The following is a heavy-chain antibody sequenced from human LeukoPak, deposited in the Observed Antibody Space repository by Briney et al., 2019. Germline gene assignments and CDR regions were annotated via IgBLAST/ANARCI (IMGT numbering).Heavy chain of an antibody. CDR1: GFTFSSNW. CDR2: IKQDGSEK. V-gene: IGHV3-7*01. Sequence: PGGSLRLSCAASGFTFSSNWVSWVRQAPGKGLEWVANIKQDGSEKYYVDSVKGRFTISRDNAKNSLYLQMNSLRAEDTAVYYCARDAEQWLFAFDIWGQGTMVTVSS. D-gene: IGHD6-19*01. J-gene: IGHJ3*02. CDR3: ARDAEQWLFAFDI.